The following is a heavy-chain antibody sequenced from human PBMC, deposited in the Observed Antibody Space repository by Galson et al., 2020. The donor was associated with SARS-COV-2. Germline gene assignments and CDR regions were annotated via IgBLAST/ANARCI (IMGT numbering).Heavy chain of an antibody. Sequence: SQTLSLTCAVSGYSISSGYYWGWIRQPPGKGLEWIGSIYHSGSTSYNPSLKSRVTISVDTSKNQFSLKLSSVTAADTAVYYCARGEGGYPSPFDYWGQGTTVTVSS. D-gene: IGHD3-16*02. J-gene: IGHJ4*03. CDR3: ARGEGGYPSPFDY. V-gene: IGHV4-38-2*01. CDR2: IYHSGST. CDR1: GYSISSGYY.